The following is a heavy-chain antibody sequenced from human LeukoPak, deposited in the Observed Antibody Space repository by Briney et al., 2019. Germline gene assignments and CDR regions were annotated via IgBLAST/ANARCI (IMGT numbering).Heavy chain of an antibody. CDR1: GGSISSGSYY. J-gene: IGHJ4*02. CDR2: IYTSGST. Sequence: SQTLSLTCTVSGGSISSGSYYWSWIRQPAGKGLEWIGRIYTSGSTNYNPSLKSRVTISVDTSKNQFSLKLSSVTAADTAVYYCARWVIFIAAAGHFVYWGQGTLVTVSS. V-gene: IGHV4-61*02. CDR3: ARWVIFIAAAGHFVY. D-gene: IGHD6-13*01.